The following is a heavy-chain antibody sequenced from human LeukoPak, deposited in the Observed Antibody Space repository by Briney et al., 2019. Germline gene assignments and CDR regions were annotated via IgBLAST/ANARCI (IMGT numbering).Heavy chain of an antibody. CDR2: IIAYNGNT. CDR3: ARDSLGYCSSTSCPQYYYYGMDV. J-gene: IGHJ6*02. D-gene: IGHD2-2*01. V-gene: IGHV1-18*01. Sequence: ASVKVSCKASGYTFTSYGISWVRQAPGQGLEWMGWIIAYNGNTNYAQKLQGRVTMTTDTSTSTAYMELRSLRSDDTAVYYCARDSLGYCSSTSCPQYYYYGMDVWGQGTTVTVSS. CDR1: GYTFTSYG.